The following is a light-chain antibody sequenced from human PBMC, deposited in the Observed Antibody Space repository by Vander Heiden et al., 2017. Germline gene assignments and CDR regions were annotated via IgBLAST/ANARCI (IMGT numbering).Light chain of an antibody. CDR1: SSNIGSNT. CDR3: AAWDDNLGGWV. Sequence: QSVLTQPPSPSGTPAQRVTISCSGRSSNIGSNTVNWYQQLPGTAPKLLIYSHNQRPSGVPDRFSGSKSGTSASLAISGLQAEDEADYYCAAWDDNLGGWVFGGGTKLTVL. J-gene: IGLJ3*02. V-gene: IGLV1-44*01. CDR2: SHN.